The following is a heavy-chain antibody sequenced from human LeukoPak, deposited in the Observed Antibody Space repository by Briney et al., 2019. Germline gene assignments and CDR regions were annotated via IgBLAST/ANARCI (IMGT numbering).Heavy chain of an antibody. Sequence: WESLSLTCTVSGASISNYVWSWIRQPPGKGLEWIGRIYSSGRTNYNPTLRSRVTLSLDTYNNQFSLKLTSVTAADTASYYCARAPAGCGGTCSFDYWGQGTLVTVSS. CDR1: GASISNYV. J-gene: IGHJ4*02. D-gene: IGHD2-15*01. CDR2: IYSSGRT. CDR3: ARAPAGCGGTCSFDY. V-gene: IGHV4-4*07.